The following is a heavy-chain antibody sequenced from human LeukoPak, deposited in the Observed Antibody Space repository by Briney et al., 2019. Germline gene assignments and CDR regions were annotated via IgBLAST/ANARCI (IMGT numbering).Heavy chain of an antibody. CDR3: AKEIWPTVTTPGWTYFDY. J-gene: IGHJ4*02. Sequence: GGSLRLSCVASGFTFSNYWMSWVRQAPGKGLEWVANIKQDGSEKYYVDSVKGRFTISRDNAKKSLYLQMNSLRAEDTAVYYCAKEIWPTVTTPGWTYFDYWGQGALVTVSS. V-gene: IGHV3-7*01. CDR2: IKQDGSEK. D-gene: IGHD4-17*01. CDR1: GFTFSNYW.